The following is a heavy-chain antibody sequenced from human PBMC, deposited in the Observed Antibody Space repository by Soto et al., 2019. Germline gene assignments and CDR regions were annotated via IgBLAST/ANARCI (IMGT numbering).Heavy chain of an antibody. CDR1: GYTFTGYY. V-gene: IGHV1-2*02. Sequence: ASVKVSCKASGYTFTGYYMHWVRQAPGQGLEWMGWINPNSGGTNYAQKFQGRVTMTRDTSISTAYMELSRLRSDDTAVYYCARGVGDWYARENDFDIWGQGTMVTVSS. CDR3: ARGVGDWYARENDFDI. D-gene: IGHD2-8*01. J-gene: IGHJ3*02. CDR2: INPNSGGT.